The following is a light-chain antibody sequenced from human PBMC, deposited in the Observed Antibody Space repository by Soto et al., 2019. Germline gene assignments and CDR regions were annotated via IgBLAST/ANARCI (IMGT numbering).Light chain of an antibody. Sequence: VLTQSPCTLSLSPGERATLSCRASQSVSNNYLAWYQQKPGQAPRLLIYGASSRATGIPDRFSGSGSGTDFTLTISRLEPEDFAVYYCHHYSYWPITFGQGTRLEI. J-gene: IGKJ5*01. V-gene: IGKV3-20*01. CDR1: QSVSNNY. CDR2: GAS. CDR3: HHYSYWPIT.